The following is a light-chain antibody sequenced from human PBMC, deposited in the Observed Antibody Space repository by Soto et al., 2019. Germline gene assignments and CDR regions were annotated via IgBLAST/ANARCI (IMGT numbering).Light chain of an antibody. J-gene: IGKJ1*01. CDR1: QSLLH. CDR3: QQYYTIPVT. CDR2: WAS. V-gene: IGKV4-1*01. Sequence: DIVMTQSPDSLAVSLGEMATINCKSSQSLLHLAWYQQKPGQPPKLLIYWASTRESGVPDRFSGSGSGTDFTLTISSLHAEDVTPYYCQQYYTIPVTFGQGTKVEIK.